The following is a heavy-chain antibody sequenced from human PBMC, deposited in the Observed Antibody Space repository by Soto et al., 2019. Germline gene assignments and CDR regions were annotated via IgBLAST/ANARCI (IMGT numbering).Heavy chain of an antibody. CDR1: GDTFTDYY. V-gene: IGHV1-46*01. D-gene: IGHD2-21*02. Sequence: QVQLMQSGAEVKKPGASVKVPCKASGDTFTDYYIHWVRQAPGQGLEWMGTVNPSGGHTTYAQHFLCRVTMPRDTSTSTLYMELTSLTSDDTAIYYCARGGHVVVVTAALDYWGQGTLVTVSS. J-gene: IGHJ4*02. CDR3: ARGGHVVVVTAALDY. CDR2: VNPSGGHT.